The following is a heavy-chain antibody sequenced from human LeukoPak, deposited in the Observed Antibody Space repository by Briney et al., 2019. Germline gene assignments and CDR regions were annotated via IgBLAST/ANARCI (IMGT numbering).Heavy chain of an antibody. CDR3: ATLPHSGSYSFDY. J-gene: IGHJ4*02. CDR2: IDPSTSYT. D-gene: IGHD1-26*01. CDR1: GSRFSRYW. Sequence: GESLKISCQGSGSRFSRYWISWLRQMPGKGLEWMGRIDPSTSYTSYGPSFQGHVTISADKSMSTAYLQWSSLKASGTAMYYCATLPHSGSYSFDYWGQGTLVTVSS. V-gene: IGHV5-10-1*01.